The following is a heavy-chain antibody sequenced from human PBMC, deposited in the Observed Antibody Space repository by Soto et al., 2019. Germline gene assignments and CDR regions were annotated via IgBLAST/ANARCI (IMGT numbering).Heavy chain of an antibody. J-gene: IGHJ5*02. CDR2: MYNTGST. V-gene: IGHV4-59*08. D-gene: IGHD5-18*01. CDR3: ARAIQLWSLFDP. CDR1: GGSISGYY. Sequence: SETLSLTCTVSGGSISGYYWSWIRQPPGKGLEWIGYMYNTGSTVYNPSFKSRVTISVDTSKNQFSLKLSSVTAADTAVYYCARAIQLWSLFDPWGKGTLVTVS.